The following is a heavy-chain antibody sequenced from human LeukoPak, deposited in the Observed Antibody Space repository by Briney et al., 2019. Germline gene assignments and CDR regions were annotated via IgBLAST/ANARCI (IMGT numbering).Heavy chain of an antibody. CDR3: ARVGVVTAPLDY. D-gene: IGHD2-15*01. CDR2: ISSSSSTI. V-gene: IGHV3-48*01. J-gene: IGHJ4*02. Sequence: GRSLSLSWAVSRFTFNTYSTNWVSHAPRKVLEWVLYISSSSSTIYYADSVKGRFTISRDNAKTSLYLQMNPLRAEDTAVYYCARVGVVTAPLDYWGQGTLVTVSS. CDR1: RFTFNTYS.